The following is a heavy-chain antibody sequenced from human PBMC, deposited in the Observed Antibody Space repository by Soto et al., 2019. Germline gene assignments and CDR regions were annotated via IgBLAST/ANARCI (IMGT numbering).Heavy chain of an antibody. CDR3: KRAAIKGELLDY. D-gene: IGHD1-26*01. Sequence: QVQLVESGGGVVQPGRSLRLSCAASGFTFNNYGMHWVRQAPGKGLEWVALIWHDGSNKGYADSVKGRFTISRDNSKNTVNLQMNSLRVEDTAVYYCKRAAIKGELLDYWGQGTQVTVSS. CDR1: GFTFNNYG. CDR2: IWHDGSNK. V-gene: IGHV3-33*01. J-gene: IGHJ4*02.